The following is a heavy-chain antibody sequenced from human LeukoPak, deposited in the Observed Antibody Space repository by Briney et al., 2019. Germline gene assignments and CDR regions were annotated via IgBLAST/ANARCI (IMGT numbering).Heavy chain of an antibody. CDR3: AKHLNNPGYYYGMDV. CDR2: ISGSGGST. D-gene: IGHD1-14*01. V-gene: IGHV3-23*01. J-gene: IGHJ6*02. Sequence: GGSLRLSCAASGFTFSSYAMSGVRQAPGKGPEWASAISGSGGSTYYADSVKGRFTISRDNSKNTLYLQMNSLRVEDTAVYFCAKHLNNPGYYYGMDVWGQGTTVTVSS. CDR1: GFTFSSYA.